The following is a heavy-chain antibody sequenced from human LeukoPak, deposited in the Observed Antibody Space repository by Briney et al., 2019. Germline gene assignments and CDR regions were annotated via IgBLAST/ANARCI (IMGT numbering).Heavy chain of an antibody. Sequence: SETLSLTCDVSGVSFSTYYWSWIRQSPEKGLEWIGEVNHSGYTNYNPSLKGRVTISVDTSKNQFSLKLSSVTAADTAVDYCARQLYGSDYWGQGTLVTVSS. CDR2: VNHSGYT. D-gene: IGHD4-17*01. CDR1: GVSFSTYY. J-gene: IGHJ4*02. V-gene: IGHV4-34*01. CDR3: ARQLYGSDY.